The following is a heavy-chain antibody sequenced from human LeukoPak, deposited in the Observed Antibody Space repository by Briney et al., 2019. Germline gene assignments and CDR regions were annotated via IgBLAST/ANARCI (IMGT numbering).Heavy chain of an antibody. CDR2: IYYSGST. CDR3: AGPWPRYYYGSGSYQAFDI. CDR1: GGSISSYY. D-gene: IGHD3-10*01. V-gene: IGHV4-59*01. Sequence: SETLSLTCTVSGGSISSYYWSWIRQPPGKGLEWIGYIYYSGSTNYNPSLKSRVTISVDTSKNQFSLKLSSVTAADTAVYYCAGPWPRYYYGSGSYQAFDIWGQGTMVTVSP. J-gene: IGHJ3*02.